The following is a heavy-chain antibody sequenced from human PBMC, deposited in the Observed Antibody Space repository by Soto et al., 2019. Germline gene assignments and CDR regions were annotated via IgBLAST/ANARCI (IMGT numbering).Heavy chain of an antibody. CDR3: ARGLPGYYGADV. CDR1: GFTFSSYW. J-gene: IGHJ6*02. CDR2: IKGDASST. V-gene: IGHV3-74*01. D-gene: IGHD5-18*01. Sequence: EVQLVESGGGLVQPGGSLRISCAASGFTFSSYWMHWVRQAPGKGLVWVSRIKGDASSTNYADLVKGRFIISRDSAENTLYLQMNSLRDEDTAVYYCARGLPGYYGADVWGQGTTVTVSS.